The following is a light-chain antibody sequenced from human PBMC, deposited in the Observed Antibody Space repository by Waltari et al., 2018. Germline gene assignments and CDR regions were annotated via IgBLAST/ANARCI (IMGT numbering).Light chain of an antibody. CDR3: CSFVYGGSVV. V-gene: IGLV2-23*02. CDR1: ISDVGHYNH. CDR2: EVT. Sequence: QPALTQPASVSGSLGQSITISRTGTISDVGHYNHLSWFQHHPGFAPKLIIYEVTKRPSGISNRFSGSKSGNTASLTISGLHAEDEAEYHCCSFVYGGSVVFGGGTKLTVL. J-gene: IGLJ2*01.